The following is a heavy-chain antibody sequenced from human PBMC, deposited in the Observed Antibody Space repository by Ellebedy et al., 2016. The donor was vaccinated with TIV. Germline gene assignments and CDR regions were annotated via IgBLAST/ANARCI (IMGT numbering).Heavy chain of an antibody. CDR2: FDPEDDET. CDR3: ATVFDGYRGLDY. V-gene: IGHV1-24*01. Sequence: AASVKVSCKVSGYTLTELSMHWVRQAPGKGVEGMGGFDPEDDETIYAQRFQGRVTMTEDTSTDTAYMDLSSLRSEDTAVYYCATVFDGYRGLDYWGQGTLVTVSS. CDR1: GYTLTELS. D-gene: IGHD5-24*01. J-gene: IGHJ4*02.